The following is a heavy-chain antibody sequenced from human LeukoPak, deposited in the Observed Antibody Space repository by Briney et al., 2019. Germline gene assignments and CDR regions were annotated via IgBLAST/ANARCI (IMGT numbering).Heavy chain of an antibody. J-gene: IGHJ3*02. CDR3: AKSESSGWYNAFDI. V-gene: IGHV3-48*03. Sequence: GGSLRLSCAASGFTFSSYEMNWVRQAPGKGLEWVSYISSSGSTIYYADSVKGRFTISRDNSKNTLYLQMNSLRAEDTAVYYCAKSESSGWYNAFDIWGQGTMVTVSS. D-gene: IGHD6-19*01. CDR2: ISSSGSTI. CDR1: GFTFSSYE.